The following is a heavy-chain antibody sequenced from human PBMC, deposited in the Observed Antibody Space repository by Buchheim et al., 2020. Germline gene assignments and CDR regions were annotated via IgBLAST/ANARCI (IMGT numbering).Heavy chain of an antibody. Sequence: QVQLVQSGAEVKKPGASVKVSCKASGYIFPGYQMHWVRQAPGQGLEWMGWINPNSGGTNYAQKLQGRVTMTSDTSISTAYMELSRLRADDTAVYYCARDPGAAYYDILTGYSRGIDYWGQGTL. D-gene: IGHD3-9*01. J-gene: IGHJ4*02. CDR2: INPNSGGT. CDR1: GYIFPGYQ. CDR3: ARDPGAAYYDILTGYSRGIDY. V-gene: IGHV1-2*02.